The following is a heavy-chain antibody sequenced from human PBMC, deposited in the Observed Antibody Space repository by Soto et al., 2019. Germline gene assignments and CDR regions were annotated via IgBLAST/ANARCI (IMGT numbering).Heavy chain of an antibody. Sequence: QVQLVESGGGVVQPGGSLRLSCTASGFSFTSYAMHWVRQAPGKGLEWVALILYDENNKYYADSVKGRFTISRDNSKLTLYLQMNSLRAEDTAVYYCARVGVVATWDLFDFWGQGTLVTVSS. D-gene: IGHD5-12*01. CDR1: GFSFTSYA. CDR2: ILYDENNK. J-gene: IGHJ4*02. V-gene: IGHV3-33*01. CDR3: ARVGVVATWDLFDF.